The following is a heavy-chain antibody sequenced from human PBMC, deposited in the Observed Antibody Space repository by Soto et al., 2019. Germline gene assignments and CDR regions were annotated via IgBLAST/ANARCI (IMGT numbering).Heavy chain of an antibody. D-gene: IGHD3-22*01. CDR2: IWYDGSNK. J-gene: IGHJ2*01. V-gene: IGHV3-33*01. CDR1: GFTFSSYG. CDR3: ARSPPDYYDSSGYYYDWYFDL. Sequence: QVQLVESGGGVVQPGRSLRLSCAASGFTFSSYGMHWVRQAPGKGLEWVAVIWYDGSNKYYADSVKGRFTISRDNSKKTLYLQMNSLRAEDTAVYYCARSPPDYYDSSGYYYDWYFDLWGRGTLVTVSS.